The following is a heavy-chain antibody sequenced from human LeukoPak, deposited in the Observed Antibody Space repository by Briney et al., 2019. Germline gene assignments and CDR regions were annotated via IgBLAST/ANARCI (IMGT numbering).Heavy chain of an antibody. V-gene: IGHV3-21*04. CDR3: AKGLRTGVGPYMGYHYYMDV. D-gene: IGHD3-16*01. CDR2: FTSSSRSI. J-gene: IGHJ6*03. Sequence: GGSLRLSCAASGFTFSSYSMTWVRQAPGKGLEWVSSFTSSSRSIYYADSVKGRFTISRDNSKNTLYLQMNSLRDEDTGVYYCAKGLRTGVGPYMGYHYYMDVWGKGATVTVSS. CDR1: GFTFSSYS.